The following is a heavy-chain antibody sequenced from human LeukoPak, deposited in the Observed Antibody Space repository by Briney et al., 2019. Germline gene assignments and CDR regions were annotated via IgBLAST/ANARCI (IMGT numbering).Heavy chain of an antibody. Sequence: SETLSLTCTVSGGSISSYYWSWIRQPAGKGLEWIGHIYTSGSTNYNPSLKSRVTISVDTSKRQFSLKLSSVTAADRAVYYCASYDSSGYYYPAWGPGTLVSVSS. J-gene: IGHJ5*02. V-gene: IGHV4-4*07. D-gene: IGHD3-22*01. CDR3: ASYDSSGYYYPA. CDR1: GGSISSYY. CDR2: IYTSGST.